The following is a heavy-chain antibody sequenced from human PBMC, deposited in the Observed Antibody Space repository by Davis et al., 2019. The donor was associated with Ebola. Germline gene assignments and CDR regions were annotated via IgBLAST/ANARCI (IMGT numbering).Heavy chain of an antibody. V-gene: IGHV4-34*01. Sequence: MPSETQSLTCAVYGGSFSGYYWSWIRQPPGKGLEWIGEINHSGSTNYNPSLKSRVTISVDTSKNQFSLKLSSVTAADTAVYYCARGPYSSSFDYWGQGTLVTVSS. CDR3: ARGPYSSSFDY. D-gene: IGHD6-6*01. CDR2: INHSGST. J-gene: IGHJ4*02. CDR1: GGSFSGYY.